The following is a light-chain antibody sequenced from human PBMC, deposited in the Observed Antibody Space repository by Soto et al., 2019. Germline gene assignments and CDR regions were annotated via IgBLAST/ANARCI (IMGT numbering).Light chain of an antibody. J-gene: IGKJ4*01. CDR3: QQHTTYPLT. V-gene: IGKV1-5*03. CDR1: QSISDW. Sequence: DIQMTQSPSTLSASVGDRATITCRASQSISDWLAWYQQKPGQAPNLLIFKASSLPTGVPSRFSGSGSGTEFTLTITSLQPDDFATYYCQQHTTYPLTFGGGTKVEIK. CDR2: KAS.